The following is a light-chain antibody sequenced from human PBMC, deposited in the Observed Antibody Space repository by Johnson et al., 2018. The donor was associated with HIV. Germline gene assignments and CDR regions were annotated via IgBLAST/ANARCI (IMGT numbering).Light chain of an antibody. Sequence: QSVLTQPPSVSAAPGQKVTISCSGSSSNIGNNYVSWYQQFPGTAPKLLIYGNNKRPSGIPARFSGSKSGTSVPLGITGLQTGDEANYYCGTWDSSICAVFGSGTKVTVL. CDR1: SSNIGNNY. J-gene: IGLJ1*01. CDR2: GNN. CDR3: GTWDSSICAV. V-gene: IGLV1-51*01.